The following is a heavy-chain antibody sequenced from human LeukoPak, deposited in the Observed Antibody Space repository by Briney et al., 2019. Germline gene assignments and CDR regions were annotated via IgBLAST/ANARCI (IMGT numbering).Heavy chain of an antibody. CDR1: GYTFTSYG. CDR3: ARAPETDYYDSSGYYYGDY. Sequence: EASVKVSCKASGYTFTSYGISWVRQAPGQGLEWMGWISAYNGNTNYAQKLQGRVTMTTDTSTSTAYMELRSLRSDDTAVYYCARAPETDYYDSSGYYYGDYWGQGTWSPSPQ. CDR2: ISAYNGNT. V-gene: IGHV1-18*01. J-gene: IGHJ4*02. D-gene: IGHD3-22*01.